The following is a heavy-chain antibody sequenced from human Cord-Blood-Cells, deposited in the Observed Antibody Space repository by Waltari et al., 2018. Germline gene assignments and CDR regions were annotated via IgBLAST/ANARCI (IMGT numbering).Heavy chain of an antibody. CDR3: ARAPITYCSSTSCYAFDI. V-gene: IGHV4-34*01. J-gene: IGHJ3*02. Sequence: QVQLQQWGAGLLKPSETLSLTCAVYGGSFSGNYWRWVRPPPGKGLEWIWEINHRGITNYNPTLKRRVTISVDTSKNQFSLKLSSVTAADSAVYYCARAPITYCSSTSCYAFDIWGQGTMVTVSS. D-gene: IGHD2-2*01. CDR1: GGSFSGNY. CDR2: INHRGIT.